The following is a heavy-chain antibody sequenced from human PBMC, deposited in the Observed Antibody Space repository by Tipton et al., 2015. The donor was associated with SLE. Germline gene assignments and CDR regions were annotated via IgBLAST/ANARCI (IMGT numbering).Heavy chain of an antibody. CDR3: AREQDSSSDY. Sequence: TLSLTCAVSGASISSSSYYWGWIRQPPGKGLEWIGSIYYSGSTYYNPSLKSRVTISVDTSKNQFSLKLSSVTAADTAVYYCAREQDSSSDYWGQGTLVTVSS. CDR2: IYYSGST. J-gene: IGHJ4*02. D-gene: IGHD6-6*01. CDR1: GASISSSSYY. V-gene: IGHV4-39*07.